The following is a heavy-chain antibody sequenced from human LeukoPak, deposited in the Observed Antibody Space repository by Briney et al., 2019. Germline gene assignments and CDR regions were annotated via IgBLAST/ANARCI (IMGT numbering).Heavy chain of an antibody. V-gene: IGHV4-4*02. CDR1: GGSISSSKW. D-gene: IGHD3-22*01. CDR2: IYHSGST. Sequence: SETLSLTCAVSGGSISSSKWWSWVRLPPGKGLEWIGEIYHSGSTNYNPSLKSRVTISVDKSKDQFSLKLTSVTAADTAVYYCARGDSSGYPDYWGQGSLVTVSS. CDR3: ARGDSSGYPDY. J-gene: IGHJ4*02.